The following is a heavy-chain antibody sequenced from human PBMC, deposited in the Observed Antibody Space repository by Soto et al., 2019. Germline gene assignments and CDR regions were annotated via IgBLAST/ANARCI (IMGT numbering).Heavy chain of an antibody. CDR1: GYTFTSYD. D-gene: IGHD3-3*01. J-gene: IGHJ5*02. CDR2: MNPNSGNT. V-gene: IGHV1-8*01. CDR3: ARRRNYDFWSGYYTWFDP. Sequence: ASVKVSCKASGYTFTSYDINWVRQATGEGLEWMGWMNPNSGNTGYAQKFQGRVTMTRNTSISTAYMELSSLRSEDTAVYYCARRRNYDFWSGYYTWFDPWGQGTLVTVYS.